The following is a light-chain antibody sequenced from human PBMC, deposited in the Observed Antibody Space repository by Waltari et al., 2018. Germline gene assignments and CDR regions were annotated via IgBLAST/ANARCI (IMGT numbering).Light chain of an antibody. CDR2: TAS. CDR3: QHTNSFPFT. V-gene: IGKV1-12*01. Sequence: DIQMTQSPSSVSASVGDRVAITCRASQGLSSWLAWYQQKPVKAPELLIYTASTLQSGVPSRFSGSGSVTDFTLTISSLHPEDIATYYCQHTNSFPFTFGQGTKLELK. J-gene: IGKJ2*01. CDR1: QGLSSW.